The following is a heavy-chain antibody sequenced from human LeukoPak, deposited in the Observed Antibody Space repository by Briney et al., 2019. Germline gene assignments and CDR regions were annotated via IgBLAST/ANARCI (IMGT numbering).Heavy chain of an antibody. CDR3: AIAPRAASVAVALPDYYYYGLDV. CDR1: GYTLTELS. V-gene: IGHV1-24*01. CDR2: FDPEDGET. D-gene: IGHD6-19*01. J-gene: IGHJ6*02. Sequence: ASVKVSCKFSGYTLTELSMHWVRQAPGKGLEWMGGFDPEDGETVYAQKFQGRVSMTEDISTDTAYMELSSLRSEDTAVYYCAIAPRAASVAVALPDYYYYGLDVWGQGTPVTVSS.